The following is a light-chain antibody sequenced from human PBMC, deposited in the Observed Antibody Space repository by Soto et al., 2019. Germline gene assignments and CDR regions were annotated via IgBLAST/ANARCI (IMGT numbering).Light chain of an antibody. CDR3: KQYDDWPWT. CDR1: QSAGTN. CDR2: GAF. Sequence: EIVMTQSPATLTVSPGERATLSCRASQSAGTNLAWYQQKPGQAPRLLIHGAFTRATGIPARFSGSGSGTEFTLTIRSLQSEDFAVFYCKQYDDWPWTVGQGTKVDIK. V-gene: IGKV3-15*01. J-gene: IGKJ1*01.